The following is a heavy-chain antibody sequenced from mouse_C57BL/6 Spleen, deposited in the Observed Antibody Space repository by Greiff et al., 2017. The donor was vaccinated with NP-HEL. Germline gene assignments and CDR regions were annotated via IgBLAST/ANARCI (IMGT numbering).Heavy chain of an antibody. CDR3: ARALYYYGSSYEWYFDV. D-gene: IGHD1-1*01. CDR2: IWTGGGT. V-gene: IGHV2-9-1*01. CDR1: GFSLTSYA. J-gene: IGHJ1*03. Sequence: VKLMESGPGLVAPSHCLSITCTVSGFSLTSYAISWVRQPPGKGLEWLGVIWTGGGTNYNSALKSRLSISKDNSKSQVFLKMNSLQTDDTARYYCARALYYYGSSYEWYFDVWGTGTTVTVSS.